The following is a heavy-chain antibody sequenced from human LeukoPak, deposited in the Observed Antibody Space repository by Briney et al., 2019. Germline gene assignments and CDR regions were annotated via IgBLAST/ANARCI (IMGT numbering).Heavy chain of an antibody. Sequence: APVKVSCKASGYTFINYIIHWVRQAPGQRLEWVGWINAGSGDTKYSQKFQGRVTITRDTSASTAYMELSSLRSEDTAVYYCARFLGGSYGMDVWGQGTTVTVSS. J-gene: IGHJ6*02. CDR2: INAGSGDT. V-gene: IGHV1-3*01. CDR3: ARFLGGSYGMDV. D-gene: IGHD1-26*01. CDR1: GYTFINYI.